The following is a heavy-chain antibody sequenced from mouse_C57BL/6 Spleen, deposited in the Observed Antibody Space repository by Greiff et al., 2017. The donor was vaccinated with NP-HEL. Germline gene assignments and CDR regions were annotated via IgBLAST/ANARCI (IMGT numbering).Heavy chain of an antibody. J-gene: IGHJ3*01. Sequence: VQRVESGPGLVAPSPSLSITCTVSGFSLTSYAISWVRQPPGKGLEWLGVIWTGGGTNYNSALNSRLGISKDNSKSQVFLKMNSLQTDDTARYYCARNYDGSAGFAYWGQGTLVTVSA. CDR1: GFSLTSYA. V-gene: IGHV2-9-1*01. D-gene: IGHD2-3*01. CDR3: ARNYDGSAGFAY. CDR2: IWTGGGT.